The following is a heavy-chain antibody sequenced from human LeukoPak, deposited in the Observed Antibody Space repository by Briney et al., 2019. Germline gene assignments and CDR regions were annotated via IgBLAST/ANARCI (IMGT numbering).Heavy chain of an antibody. CDR2: IYYSGTT. CDR3: ARHLRGGYSSFFHY. V-gene: IGHV4-39*01. Sequence: KSSETLSLTCTVSGGSISISSYYWGCIRQPPGKGLEWIVSIYYSGTTHYNPSLKSRVTISVDTSKNQFSLKLNSVTAADTAVYYCARHLRGGYSSFFHYWGQGTLVTVSS. CDR1: GGSISISSYY. J-gene: IGHJ4*02. D-gene: IGHD6-13*01.